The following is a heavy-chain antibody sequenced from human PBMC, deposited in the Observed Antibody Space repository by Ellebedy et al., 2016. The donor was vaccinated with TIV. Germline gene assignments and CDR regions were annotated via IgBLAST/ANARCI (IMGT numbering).Heavy chain of an antibody. V-gene: IGHV3-11*01. D-gene: IGHD2-2*01. J-gene: IGHJ6*02. CDR3: ASAPPIYCSSTSCSDV. CDR2: ISSSGSTI. Sequence: PGGSLRLSCAASGFTFSDYYMSWIRQAPGKGLEWVSYISSSGSTIYYADSVKGRFTISRDNAKNSLYLQMNSLRAEDTAVYYCASAPPIYCSSTSCSDVWGQGTTVTVSS. CDR1: GFTFSDYY.